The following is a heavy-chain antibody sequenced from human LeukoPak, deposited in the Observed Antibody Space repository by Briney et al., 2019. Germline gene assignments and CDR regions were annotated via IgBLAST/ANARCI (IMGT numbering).Heavy chain of an antibody. J-gene: IGHJ3*02. CDR2: IHTSGST. CDR3: ARHELDYYDSSGYSAFDI. D-gene: IGHD3-22*01. V-gene: IGHV4-4*09. CDR1: GGSISSYY. Sequence: PSETLSLTCTVSGGSISSYYWSWIRQPPGKGLEWIGYIHTSGSTNYNPSLKSRVTISVDTSKNQFSLKLSSVTAADTAVYYCARHELDYYDSSGYSAFDIWGQGTMVTVSS.